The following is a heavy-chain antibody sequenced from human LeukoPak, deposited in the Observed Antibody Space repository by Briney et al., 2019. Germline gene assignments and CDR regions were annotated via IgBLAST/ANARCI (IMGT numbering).Heavy chain of an antibody. CDR2: ISAYNGNT. CDR3: ARDRLGHIAAACIFDY. V-gene: IGHV1-18*01. Sequence: AASVKVSCKASGYTFTSYGISWVRQAPGQGLEWMGWISAYNGNTNYAQKLQGRVTTTTDTSTSTAYMELRSLRSDDTAVYYCARDRLGHIAAACIFDYWGQGTLVTVSS. D-gene: IGHD6-13*01. J-gene: IGHJ4*02. CDR1: GYTFTSYG.